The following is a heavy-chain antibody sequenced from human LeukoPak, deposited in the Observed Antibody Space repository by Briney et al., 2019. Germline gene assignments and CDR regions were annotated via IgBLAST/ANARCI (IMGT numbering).Heavy chain of an antibody. CDR1: GGSFSGYC. J-gene: IGHJ4*02. D-gene: IGHD2-15*01. Sequence: SETLSLTCAVYGGSFSGYCWSWIRQPPGKGLEWIREINHSGSTNYNPSLKSRVTISVDTSKNQFSLKLSSVTAADTAVYYCARGGCSGGSCYYYFDYWGQGTLVTVSS. CDR3: ARGGCSGGSCYYYFDY. V-gene: IGHV4-34*01. CDR2: INHSGST.